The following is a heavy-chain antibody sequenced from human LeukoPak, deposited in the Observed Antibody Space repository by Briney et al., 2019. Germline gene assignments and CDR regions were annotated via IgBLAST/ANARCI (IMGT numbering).Heavy chain of an antibody. CDR1: GFTFDDYA. Sequence: GGSLRLSCAASGFTFDDYAMHWVRQAPGKGLEWVSGISWNSGSIGYADSVKGRFTIPRDNAKNSLYLQMNSLRAEDTALYYCAKGTPGEMATTGNYFDYWGQGTLVTVSS. CDR3: AKGTPGEMATTGNYFDY. V-gene: IGHV3-9*01. CDR2: ISWNSGSI. D-gene: IGHD5-24*01. J-gene: IGHJ4*02.